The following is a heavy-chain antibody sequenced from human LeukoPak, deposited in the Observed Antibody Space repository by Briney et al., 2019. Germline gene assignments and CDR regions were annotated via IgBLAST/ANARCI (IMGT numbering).Heavy chain of an antibody. CDR1: GFIFSTYD. V-gene: IGHV3-21*01. CDR2: IDTSSSYI. J-gene: IGHJ6*02. D-gene: IGHD2-15*01. CDR3: ARFQCSGGGRRIAYFSMDV. Sequence: GGSLRLSCAASGFIFSTYDMSWIRQAPGKGLEWVSSIDTSSSYIYYADSVRGRFAISRDNAKNSLYLQMNGLRADDTALYYCARFQCSGGGRRIAYFSMDVWGQGTTVTVSS.